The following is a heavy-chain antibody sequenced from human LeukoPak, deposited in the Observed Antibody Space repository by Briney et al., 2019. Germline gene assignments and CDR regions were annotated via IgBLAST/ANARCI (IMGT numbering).Heavy chain of an antibody. CDR2: IYYSGST. CDR3: ASLRFLNYYYYGMDV. J-gene: IGHJ6*02. Sequence: SETLSLTCTVSGGSISSYYWSWIRQPPGKGLEWIGYIYYSGSTNYNPSLKSRVTISVDTSKNQFSLKLSSVTAADTAAYYCASLRFLNYYYYGMDVWGQGTTVTVSS. CDR1: GGSISSYY. D-gene: IGHD3-3*01. V-gene: IGHV4-59*08.